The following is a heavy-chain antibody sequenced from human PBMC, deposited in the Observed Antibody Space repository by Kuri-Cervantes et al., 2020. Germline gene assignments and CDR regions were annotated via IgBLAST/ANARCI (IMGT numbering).Heavy chain of an antibody. V-gene: IGHV3-30*12. CDR1: GFTFSSYG. CDR3: ARGGYYDILTIGFDY. D-gene: IGHD3-9*01. Sequence: GESLKISCAASGFTFSSYGMHWVRQAPGKGLEWVAGISYDGTNKYYAESVKVRLTISRDNSKNTLYLQMNSLRPEDRSVYFCARGGYYDILTIGFDYWGQGALVTVSS. CDR2: ISYDGTNK. J-gene: IGHJ4*02.